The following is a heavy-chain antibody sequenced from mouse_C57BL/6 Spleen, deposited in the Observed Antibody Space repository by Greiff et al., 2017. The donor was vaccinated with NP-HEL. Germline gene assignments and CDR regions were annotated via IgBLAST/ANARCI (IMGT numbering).Heavy chain of an antibody. CDR3: AGPYYYGSSWFAY. Sequence: EVQLQESGPELVKPGASVKISCKASGYSFTDYNMNWVKQSNGKSLEWIGVINPNYGTTSYNQKFKGKATLTVDQSSSTAYMQLNSLTSEDSAVYYCAGPYYYGSSWFAYWGQGTLVTVSA. J-gene: IGHJ3*01. V-gene: IGHV1-39*01. D-gene: IGHD1-1*01. CDR1: GYSFTDYN. CDR2: INPNYGTT.